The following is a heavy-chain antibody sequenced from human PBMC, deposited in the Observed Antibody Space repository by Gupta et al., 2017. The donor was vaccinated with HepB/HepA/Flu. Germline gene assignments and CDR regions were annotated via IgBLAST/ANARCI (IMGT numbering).Heavy chain of an antibody. D-gene: IGHD3-10*01. V-gene: IGHV3-23*01. Sequence: EVQLLESGGGLVQPGGSLRLSCAASGFTFSSYAMSWVRQAPGTGLEWVSAISGRGMTTYYADAVKGRFTISRDNSKRTLYLQMNSLRAEDTAVYDCAKDQRFLWGQGTLVTVSS. J-gene: IGHJ4*02. CDR3: AKDQRFL. CDR2: ISGRGMTT. CDR1: GFTFSSYA.